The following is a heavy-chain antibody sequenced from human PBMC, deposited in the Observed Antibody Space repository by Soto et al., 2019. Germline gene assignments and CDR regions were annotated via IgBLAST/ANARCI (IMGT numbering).Heavy chain of an antibody. CDR3: AGIIAAALKHYYYMDV. D-gene: IGHD6-13*01. J-gene: IGHJ6*03. Sequence: SETLSLTCTVSGGSISSSSYYWGWIRQPPGKGLEWIGSIYYSGSTYYNPSLKSRVTISVDTSKNQFSLKLSSVTAADTAVYYCAGIIAAALKHYYYMDVWGKGTTVTVSS. CDR1: GGSISSSSYY. CDR2: IYYSGST. V-gene: IGHV4-39*01.